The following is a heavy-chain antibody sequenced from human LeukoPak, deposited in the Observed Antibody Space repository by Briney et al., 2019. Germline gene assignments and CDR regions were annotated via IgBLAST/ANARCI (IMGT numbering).Heavy chain of an antibody. J-gene: IGHJ4*02. D-gene: IGHD3-16*02. CDR2: INHSGST. CDR3: ARGVVITFGGVIDDSFDY. Sequence: SETLSLTCAVYGGSFSGYYWSWIRQPPGKGLEWIGEINHSGSTNYNPSLKSRVTISVDTSKNQFSLKLSSVTAVDTAVYYCARGVVITFGGVIDDSFDYWGQGTLVTVSS. V-gene: IGHV4-34*01. CDR1: GGSFSGYY.